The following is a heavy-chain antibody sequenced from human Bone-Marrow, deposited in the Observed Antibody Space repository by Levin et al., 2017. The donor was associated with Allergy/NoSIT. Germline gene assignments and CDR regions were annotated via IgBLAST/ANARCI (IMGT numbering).Heavy chain of an antibody. Sequence: GGSLRLSCAASGFRINDYYMSWVRQAPGKGLEWVAVMFAGGSTYHADSVQGRFTISRDISKNTLSLQMSSLRVDDTAVYYCAREGGLVHAFDIWGQGTMVTVSS. D-gene: IGHD3-10*01. V-gene: IGHV3-53*01. CDR1: GFRINDYY. CDR2: MFAGGST. J-gene: IGHJ3*02. CDR3: AREGGLVHAFDI.